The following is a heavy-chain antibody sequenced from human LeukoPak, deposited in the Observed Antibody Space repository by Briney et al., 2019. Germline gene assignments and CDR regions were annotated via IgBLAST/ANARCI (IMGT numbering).Heavy chain of an antibody. CDR2: ISGSGGST. J-gene: IGHJ4*02. Sequence: GGTLRLSCAASGFTFSSYGMSWVRQAPGKGLEWVSAISGSGGSTYYADSVKGRFTISRDNSKNTLYLQMNSLRAEDTAVYYCAKDGPYYDILTGYSDYWGQGTLVTVSS. CDR3: AKDGPYYDILTGYSDY. D-gene: IGHD3-9*01. CDR1: GFTFSSYG. V-gene: IGHV3-23*01.